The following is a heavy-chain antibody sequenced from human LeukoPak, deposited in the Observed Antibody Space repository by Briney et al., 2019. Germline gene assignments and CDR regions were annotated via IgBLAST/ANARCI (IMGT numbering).Heavy chain of an antibody. Sequence: GGSLRLSCVASGFALSSYWMSWVRQAPGKGLEWVANIKQDGSKQYYVDSVKGRFTISRDNAKNSPYLQMNSLRVEDTAVYYCAKDSRGGSSRVFDSWGQGTLVTVSS. CDR1: GFALSSYW. V-gene: IGHV3-7*03. CDR3: AKDSRGGSSRVFDS. D-gene: IGHD1-26*01. CDR2: IKQDGSKQ. J-gene: IGHJ4*02.